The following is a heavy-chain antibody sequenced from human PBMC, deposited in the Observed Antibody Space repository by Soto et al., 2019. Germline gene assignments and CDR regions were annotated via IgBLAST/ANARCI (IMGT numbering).Heavy chain of an antibody. Sequence: GKGLEWVSSISSSSSYIYYADSVKGRFTISRDNAKNSLYLQMNSLRAEDTAVYYFFLSSRGRHTRLTSGLGIPAEPSSDL. CDR2: ISSSSSYI. V-gene: IGHV3-21*01. D-gene: IGHD3-9*01. J-gene: IGHJ2*01. CDR3: FLSSRGRHTRLTSGLGIPAEPSSDL.